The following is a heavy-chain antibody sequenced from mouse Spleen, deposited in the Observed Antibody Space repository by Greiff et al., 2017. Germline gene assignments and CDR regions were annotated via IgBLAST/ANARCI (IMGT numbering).Heavy chain of an antibody. J-gene: IGHJ1*01. CDR3: ARQGGFYYGSSYGYFDV. CDR1: GFTFSSYA. V-gene: IGHV5-9*04. Sequence: EVKLVESGGGLVKLGGSLKLSCAASGFTFSSYAMSWVRQTPEKRLEWVATISSGGGNTYYPDSVKGRFTISRDNAKNTLYLQMSSLKSEDTAMYYCARQGGFYYGSSYGYFDVWGAGTTVTVSS. CDR2: ISSGGGNT. D-gene: IGHD1-1*01.